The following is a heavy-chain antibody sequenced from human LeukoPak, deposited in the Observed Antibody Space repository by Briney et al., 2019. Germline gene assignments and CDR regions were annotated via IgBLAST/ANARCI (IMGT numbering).Heavy chain of an antibody. V-gene: IGHV3-30*03. Sequence: GGSLRLSCAASGFTFSSYGMHWVRQAPGKGPEWVAVISGNGGSDQYADSVKGRFTISRDNSKNTVSLQMNSLRTEDSAVYYCARLKVATHGMDVWGKGTTVTVSS. CDR1: GFTFSSYG. D-gene: IGHD5-12*01. CDR3: ARLKVATHGMDV. J-gene: IGHJ6*04. CDR2: ISGNGGSD.